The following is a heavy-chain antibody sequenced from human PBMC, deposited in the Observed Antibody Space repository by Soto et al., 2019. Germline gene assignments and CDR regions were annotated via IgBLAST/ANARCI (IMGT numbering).Heavy chain of an antibody. CDR2: ISGSGVTT. D-gene: IGHD2-21*02. Sequence: LRLSCAASGFTFSAYAMSWVRQAPGKGLEWVSAISGSGVTTYYADSVKGRFTVSSDNSKNTLFLQMNSLRAGDTAVYYCAKDHPSLRALDYWGQGTLVTVSS. J-gene: IGHJ4*02. CDR1: GFTFSAYA. CDR3: AKDHPSLRALDY. V-gene: IGHV3-23*01.